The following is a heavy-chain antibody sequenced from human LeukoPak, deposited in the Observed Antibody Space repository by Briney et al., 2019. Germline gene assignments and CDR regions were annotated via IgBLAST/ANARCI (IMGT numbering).Heavy chain of an antibody. D-gene: IGHD1-1*01. CDR3: ASKAGNFQLRPTFDF. V-gene: IGHV1-2*02. CDR1: GYTSTDYL. J-gene: IGHJ4*02. CDR2: MNPNSGDT. Sequence: ASVKVSCKVSGYTSTDYLIHWVRQVPGQGLEWMGWMNPNSGDTSYAQRFHDRVMMTRDTSVTTVYLEVTSLTSDDTAVSYCASKAGNFQLRPTFDFWGQGTLLIVSS.